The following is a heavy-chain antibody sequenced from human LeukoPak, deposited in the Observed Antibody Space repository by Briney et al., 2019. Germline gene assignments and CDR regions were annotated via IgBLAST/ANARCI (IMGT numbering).Heavy chain of an antibody. J-gene: IGHJ4*02. V-gene: IGHV4-59*08. D-gene: IGHD3-22*01. CDR3: ARQVATAPYYYDSSGPRFDY. CDR2: IYYSGST. CDR1: GGSISSYY. Sequence: PSETLSLTCTVSGGSISSYYWSWIRQPPGKGLEWIGYIYYSGSTNYNPSLKSRVTISVDTSKNQFSLKLSSVTAADTAVYYCARQVATAPYYYDSSGPRFDYWGQGTLVTVSS.